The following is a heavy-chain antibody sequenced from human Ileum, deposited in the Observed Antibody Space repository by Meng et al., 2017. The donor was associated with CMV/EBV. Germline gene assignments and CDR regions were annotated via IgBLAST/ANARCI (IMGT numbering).Heavy chain of an antibody. D-gene: IGHD6-6*01. V-gene: IGHV4-34*01. CDR3: ARAQTNWIPLSIAARGEFDP. Sequence: QVHLQQWGEGLLKPSETLSLTCVVHGGSFGDYYWSWIRQPPGKGLEWIGEINHSGSTNYNPSLKSRLIISVDTSKNQFSLRLSSVTAADTAVYYCARAQTNWIPLSIAARGEFDPWGQGILVTVSS. CDR2: INHSGST. J-gene: IGHJ5*02. CDR1: GGSFGDYY.